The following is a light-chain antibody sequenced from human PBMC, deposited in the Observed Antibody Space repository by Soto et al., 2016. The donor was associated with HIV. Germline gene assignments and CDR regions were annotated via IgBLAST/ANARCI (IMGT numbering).Light chain of an antibody. CDR2: KAS. CDR3: QQYNNFSPWT. J-gene: IGKJ1*01. Sequence: DIQMTQSPSTLSASVGDRVTITCRASQSINTWLAWYQQKPGKAPKLLIYKASSLETGVPSRFSGSGSGTEFTLTISSLQHDDFATYYCQQYNNFSPWTFGQGTKVEIK. CDR1: QSINTW. V-gene: IGKV1-5*03.